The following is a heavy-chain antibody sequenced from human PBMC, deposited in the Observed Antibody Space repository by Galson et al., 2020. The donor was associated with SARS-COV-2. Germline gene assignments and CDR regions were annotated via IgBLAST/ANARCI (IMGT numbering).Heavy chain of an antibody. D-gene: IGHD3-16*01. J-gene: IGHJ4*02. CDR1: GDSILGYY. V-gene: IGHV4-59*08. CDR3: ARHIDGGVYFDS. Sequence: ALETLSLTCTVSGDSILGYYGSWIRQPPGKGLEWIAYILYNGGNTHYNPSLKSRVTISVDMSKNQFSLSLTSVTAADTAVYYCARHIDGGVYFDSWGQGTLVTVSS. CDR2: ILYNGGNT.